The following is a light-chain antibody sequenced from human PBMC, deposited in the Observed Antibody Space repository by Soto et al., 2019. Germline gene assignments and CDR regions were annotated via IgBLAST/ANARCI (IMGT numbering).Light chain of an antibody. Sequence: QSVLTQPSSVSGSPGQSITISRTGTSIEVGSYNLVSWYQQHPGKAPKLMIYEVSKRPSGVSNRFSGSKSGNTASLAISGLQAEDEADYYCCSYAGRSRVFGTGTKVTVL. J-gene: IGLJ1*01. CDR3: CSYAGRSRV. CDR2: EVS. V-gene: IGLV2-23*02. CDR1: SIEVGSYNL.